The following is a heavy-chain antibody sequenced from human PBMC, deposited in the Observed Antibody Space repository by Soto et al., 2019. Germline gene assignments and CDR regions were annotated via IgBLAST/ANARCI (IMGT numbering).Heavy chain of an antibody. Sequence: EVQLLESGGDLVQPGGSLRLSCAASGFSFSDYSMNWVRQAPGKGLEWVAFIDLSGTMTDYRESVKGRFTLSKDKSMKTVYLQMNSLRVEDAAVYYCTKDRVSDSIYSFDYWGQGALVTVSS. CDR3: TKDRVSDSIYSFDY. CDR1: GFSFSDYS. J-gene: IGHJ4*02. V-gene: IGHV3-23*05. D-gene: IGHD3-22*01. CDR2: IDLSGTMT.